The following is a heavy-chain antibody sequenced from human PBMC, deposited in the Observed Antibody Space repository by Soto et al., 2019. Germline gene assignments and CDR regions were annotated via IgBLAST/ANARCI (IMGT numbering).Heavy chain of an antibody. CDR3: ARVDNIVVVIAIEDAFDI. Sequence: GGSLRLSCAASGFTFSSYWMSWVRQAPGKGLEWVANIKQDGSVEYYVDSVKGRFTISRDNAKNSLYLQMNSLRAEDTAVYYCARVDNIVVVIAIEDAFDIWGQGTMVTVSS. V-gene: IGHV3-7*01. CDR2: IKQDGSVE. CDR1: GFTFSSYW. D-gene: IGHD2-21*01. J-gene: IGHJ3*02.